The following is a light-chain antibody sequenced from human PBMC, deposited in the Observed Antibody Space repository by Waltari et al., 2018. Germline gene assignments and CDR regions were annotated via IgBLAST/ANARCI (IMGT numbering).Light chain of an antibody. Sequence: DIVMTQSPLSLPVTPGEPASISCRSSQSLLHSNGYTFLVWYLQKPGQSPQLLIYLASNRAYGVPARGSGGGSGTDFTLKISRGEADDVGVYYCMQALQTPLFTFGPGTKVDIK. CDR2: LAS. CDR3: MQALQTPLFT. V-gene: IGKV2-28*01. CDR1: QSLLHSNGYTF. J-gene: IGKJ3*01.